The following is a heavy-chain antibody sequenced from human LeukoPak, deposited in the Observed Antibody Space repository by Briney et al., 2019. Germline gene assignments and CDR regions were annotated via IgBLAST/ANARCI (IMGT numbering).Heavy chain of an antibody. CDR1: GFTFSRHW. V-gene: IGHV3-7*01. CDR3: ARGPDFGDRLDYFDY. D-gene: IGHD4-17*01. CDR2: IKQDGSQ. J-gene: IGHJ4*02. Sequence: GGSLRLSCAASGFTFSRHWMGWVRQAPGKGLDWVANIKQDGSQYYVASVKGRLLISRDNAKNSVSLQMNSLRVEDTAVYYCARGPDFGDRLDYFDYWGQGTLVTVS.